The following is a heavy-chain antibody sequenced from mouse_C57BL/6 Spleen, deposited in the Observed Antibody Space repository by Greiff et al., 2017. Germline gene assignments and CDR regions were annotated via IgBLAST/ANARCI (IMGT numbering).Heavy chain of an antibody. CDR1: GYTFTSYW. CDR3: ARWGSSGPLYAMDY. J-gene: IGHJ4*01. CDR2: RKPRNGGT. Sequence: QVQLQQPGTELVKPGASVKLSCKASGYTFTSYWMHWVKQRPGQGLEWIGNRKPRNGGTNYNEKFKSKATLTVDKSSSTAYMQLSSLTSEDSAVYYCARWGSSGPLYAMDYWGQGTSVTVSS. V-gene: IGHV1-53*01. D-gene: IGHD3-2*02.